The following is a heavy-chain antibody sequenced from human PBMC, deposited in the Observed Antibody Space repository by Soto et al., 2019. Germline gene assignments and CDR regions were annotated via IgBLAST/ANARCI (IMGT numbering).Heavy chain of an antibody. CDR1: GFTFGRYA. CDR2: ISGGGGDT. V-gene: IGHV3-23*01. Sequence: EVQLLESGGGLVQPGGSLRLSCVASGFTFGRYAMIWVRQAPGKGLEWVSGISGGGGDTGYADSVKGRFTMSRDNSKNTLYLQMNSPRADDTAIYHCAKDHGYSGYDLGYYFDFWGQGTLVTVSS. J-gene: IGHJ4*02. CDR3: AKDHGYSGYDLGYYFDF. D-gene: IGHD5-12*01.